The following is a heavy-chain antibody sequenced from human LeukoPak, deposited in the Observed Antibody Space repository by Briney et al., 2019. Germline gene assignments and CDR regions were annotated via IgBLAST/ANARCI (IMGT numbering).Heavy chain of an antibody. CDR3: ARESTVVTPGIDY. J-gene: IGHJ4*02. D-gene: IGHD4-23*01. V-gene: IGHV3-33*01. Sequence: PGRPLRLSCAASGFTFSSYGMHWVRQAPGKGLEWVAVIWYDGSNKYYADSVKGRFTISRDNSKNTLYLQMNSLRAEDTAVYYCARESTVVTPGIDYWGQGTLVTVSS. CDR1: GFTFSSYG. CDR2: IWYDGSNK.